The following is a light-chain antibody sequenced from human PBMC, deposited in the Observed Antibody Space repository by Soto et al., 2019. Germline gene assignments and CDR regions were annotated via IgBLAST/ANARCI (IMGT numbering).Light chain of an antibody. J-gene: IGLJ2*01. V-gene: IGLV2-14*01. CDR3: SSYTSSRNVV. CDR1: SSDVGGYNY. CDR2: DVS. Sequence: QAVVTQPASVSGSPGQSITISCTGTSSDVGGYNYVSWYQQHPGKAPKLMIYDVSNRPSGVSNRFSGSKSGSAASLTISGLQADDEADYYCSSYTSSRNVVFGGGTKVTVL.